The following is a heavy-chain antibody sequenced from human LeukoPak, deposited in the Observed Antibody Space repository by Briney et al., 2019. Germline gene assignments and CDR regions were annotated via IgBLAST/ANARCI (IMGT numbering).Heavy chain of an antibody. CDR1: GYTFTGYS. V-gene: IGHV1-2*02. Sequence: ASVKVSCKASGYTFTGYSIHWVRQAPGQGLEWMGWINPNSGGTNYAQKFQGRVTMTRDTSISTAYMELSRLRSDDTAVYYCARDVQLGGYSGYDLDYWGQGTLVTVSS. D-gene: IGHD5-12*01. CDR2: INPNSGGT. J-gene: IGHJ4*02. CDR3: ARDVQLGGYSGYDLDY.